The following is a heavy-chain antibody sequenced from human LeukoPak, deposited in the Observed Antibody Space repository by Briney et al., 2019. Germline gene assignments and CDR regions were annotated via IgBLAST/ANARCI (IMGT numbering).Heavy chain of an antibody. CDR3: ARLNGGFGEFSIDY. D-gene: IGHD3-10*01. Sequence: GGSLRLSCAASGFTFNSYGMHWVRQAPGKGLEWVAVIWYDGSKKYYADSVKGRFTISRDNSKNTLYLQMNSLRAEGTAVYYCARLNGGFGEFSIDYWGQGTLVTVSS. J-gene: IGHJ4*02. CDR2: IWYDGSKK. V-gene: IGHV3-33*01. CDR1: GFTFNSYG.